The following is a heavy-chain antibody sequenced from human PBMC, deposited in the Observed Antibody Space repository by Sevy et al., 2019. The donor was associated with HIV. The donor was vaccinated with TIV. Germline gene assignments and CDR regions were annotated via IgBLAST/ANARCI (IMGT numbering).Heavy chain of an antibody. D-gene: IGHD6-19*01. Sequence: ASVKVSCKASGYTFTSYAISWVRHAPGQGLEWMGWISAYNGNTNYAQKLQGRVTMTTDTSTSTAYMELRSLRADDTAVYYCAREGPEAGTGAYYFDYWGQGTLVTVSS. J-gene: IGHJ4*02. CDR3: AREGPEAGTGAYYFDY. CDR2: ISAYNGNT. V-gene: IGHV1-18*04. CDR1: GYTFTSYA.